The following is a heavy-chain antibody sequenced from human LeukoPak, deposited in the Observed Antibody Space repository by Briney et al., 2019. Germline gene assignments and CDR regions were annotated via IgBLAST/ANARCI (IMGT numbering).Heavy chain of an antibody. Sequence: GGSLRLSCEASGFTVSSNYMSWVRQAPGKGLEWISVIYSGGSTYYADSVKGRFTISRDNSKNTLYLQMNSLRAEDTAVYYCARKYSSGWYGDLGYWGQGTLVTVSS. CDR1: GFTVSSNY. D-gene: IGHD6-19*01. J-gene: IGHJ4*02. CDR2: IYSGGST. V-gene: IGHV3-66*01. CDR3: ARKYSSGWYGDLGY.